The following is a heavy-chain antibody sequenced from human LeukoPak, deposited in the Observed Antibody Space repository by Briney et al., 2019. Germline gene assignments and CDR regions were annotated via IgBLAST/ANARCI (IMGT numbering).Heavy chain of an antibody. V-gene: IGHV3-48*03. CDR2: ISGSSSTI. Sequence: PGGSLRLSCAASGFTFSSYEMNWVRQAPGKGLEWASYISGSSSTIYYADSVKGRFTISRDNAKNSLYLQMNSLRAEDTGVYYCVISSGWKGGYYFDFWGQGTLVTVSA. J-gene: IGHJ4*02. CDR3: VISSGWKGGYYFDF. CDR1: GFTFSSYE. D-gene: IGHD6-19*01.